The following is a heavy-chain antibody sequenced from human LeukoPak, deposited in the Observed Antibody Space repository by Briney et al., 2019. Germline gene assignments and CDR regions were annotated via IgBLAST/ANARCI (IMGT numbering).Heavy chain of an antibody. V-gene: IGHV4-4*07. J-gene: IGHJ5*02. CDR1: GASISSYY. CDR2: IYVTGST. D-gene: IGHD1-7*01. Sequence: SETLSLTCTVSGASISSYYWSWIRQPAGKALEWVVRIYVTGSTTYNPSLESRVTMSLDTSKNHFSLKLRSVTAADTAVYYCARDSGTTGEVKFDPWGQGTLVTVSS. CDR3: ARDSGTTGEVKFDP.